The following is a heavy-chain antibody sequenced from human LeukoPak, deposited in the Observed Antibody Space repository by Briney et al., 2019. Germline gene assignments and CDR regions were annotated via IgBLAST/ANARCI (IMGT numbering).Heavy chain of an antibody. CDR3: AKVEDYSSSSTPLDC. D-gene: IGHD6-6*01. CDR2: ISGSGGST. J-gene: IGHJ4*02. V-gene: IGHV3-23*01. Sequence: GGSLRLSCAASGFTFSSYAMSWVGQAPGKGLEWVSAISGSGGSTYYADSVKGRFTISRDNSKNTLYLQMNSLRAEDTAVHYCAKVEDYSSSSTPLDCWGQGTLVTVSS. CDR1: GFTFSSYA.